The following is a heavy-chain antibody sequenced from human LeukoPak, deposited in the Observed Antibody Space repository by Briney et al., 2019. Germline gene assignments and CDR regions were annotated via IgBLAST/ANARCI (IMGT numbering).Heavy chain of an antibody. V-gene: IGHV1-18*01. Sequence: GASVKVSCKASGYTFTNYGINWVRQAPGQGLEWMGWISGYNGNTNYAQKLQGRVTMITDTSTSTAYMELRSLRSDDTAVYYCARGRLEQQLIYWFDPWGQGTLVTVSS. D-gene: IGHD6-13*01. CDR2: ISGYNGNT. J-gene: IGHJ5*02. CDR1: GYTFTNYG. CDR3: ARGRLEQQLIYWFDP.